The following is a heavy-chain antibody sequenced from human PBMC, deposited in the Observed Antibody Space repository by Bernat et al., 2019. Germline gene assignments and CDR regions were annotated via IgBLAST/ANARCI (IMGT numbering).Heavy chain of an antibody. CDR2: ICGSGGSR. J-gene: IGHJ4*02. V-gene: IGHV3-23*04. Sequence: EVQLVESGGGLVQPGGSLRLSCAASGFTFTYYAMSWVRQAPGKGLEWVSGICGSGGSRYYADSVKDRFTSSRDNSKNTLYLQMSSLRAEEAAVYYGVKGGYCSGGSCYQGYYFDYWGQGTLVTVSS. D-gene: IGHD2-15*01. CDR1: GFTFTYYA. CDR3: VKGGYCSGGSCYQGYYFDY.